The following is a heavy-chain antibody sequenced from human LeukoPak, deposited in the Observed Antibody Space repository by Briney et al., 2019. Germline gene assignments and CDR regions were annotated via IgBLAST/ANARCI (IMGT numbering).Heavy chain of an antibody. CDR3: ARIYCSGVNCCMDY. CDR2: IYYSGST. CDR1: GGSISSYY. V-gene: IGHV4-59*01. Sequence: SETLSLTCTVSGGSISSYYWSWIRQPPGKGLEWIGYIYYSGSTNYNPSLKSRVTISVDTSKNQFSLKLSSVTAADTAVYYCARIYCSGVNCCMDYWGQGTLVTVSS. D-gene: IGHD2-15*01. J-gene: IGHJ4*02.